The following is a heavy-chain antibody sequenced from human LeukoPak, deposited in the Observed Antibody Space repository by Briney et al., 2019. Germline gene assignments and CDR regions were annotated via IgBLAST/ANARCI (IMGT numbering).Heavy chain of an antibody. J-gene: IGHJ3*02. V-gene: IGHV1-24*01. CDR1: GYTLTDLS. CDR3: ARDRTKGNRSGYSDAFDI. Sequence: ASVKVSCKVSGYTLTDLSMHWVRQAPGKGLEWMGGFDPEEDETIFAQKFQGRVTVTEDTSTDTAYMELSSLRSEDTAVYYCARDRTKGNRSGYSDAFDIWGQGTMVTVSS. CDR2: FDPEEDET. D-gene: IGHD3-22*01.